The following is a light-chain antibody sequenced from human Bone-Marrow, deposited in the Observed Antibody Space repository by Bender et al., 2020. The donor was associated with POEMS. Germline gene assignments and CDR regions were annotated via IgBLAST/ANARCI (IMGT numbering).Light chain of an antibody. CDR2: CRH. V-gene: IGLV1-44*01. CDR1: SSNIGAHA. CDR3: AVWDDSLNGWV. J-gene: IGLJ3*02. Sequence: QSVLTQPPSASGTPGQRVTISCSGGSSNIGAHALNWYQHLPGTAPKLLIYCRHRRPSEVPDRFSGYRSGTSASLAISGLQSEDEADYYCAVWDDSLNGWVFGGGTKLTVL.